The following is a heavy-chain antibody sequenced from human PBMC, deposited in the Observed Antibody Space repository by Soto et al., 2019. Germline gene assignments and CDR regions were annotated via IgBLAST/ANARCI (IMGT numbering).Heavy chain of an antibody. J-gene: IGHJ6*02. D-gene: IGHD6-13*01. CDR3: ARDLTAAAGTGGMDV. CDR2: IYHSGNT. V-gene: IGHV4-38-2*02. Sequence: PSETLSLTCAVSGYSISLGYYWGWIRQPPGKGLEWIGSIYHSGNTYYNPSLKSRVSISLDTSKNQFSLKLSSVTAADTAVYYCARDLTAAAGTGGMDVWGQGTTVTVSS. CDR1: GYSISLGYY.